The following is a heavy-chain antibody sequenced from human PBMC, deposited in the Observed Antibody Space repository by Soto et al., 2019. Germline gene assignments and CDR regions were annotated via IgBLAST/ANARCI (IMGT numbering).Heavy chain of an antibody. CDR1: GGSISSYY. D-gene: IGHD2-15*01. V-gene: IGHV4-59*01. Sequence: SETLSLTCTVSGGSISSYYWSWIRQPPGRGLEWIGYIYYSGSTNYNPSLKSRVTISVDTSKNQFSLKLSSVTAADTAVYYCARARTPIVNGGFDYCGQGPLVTVYS. CDR3: ARARTPIVNGGFDY. J-gene: IGHJ4*02. CDR2: IYYSGST.